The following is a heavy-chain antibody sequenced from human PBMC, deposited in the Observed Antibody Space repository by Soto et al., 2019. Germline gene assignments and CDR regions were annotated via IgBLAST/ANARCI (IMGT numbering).Heavy chain of an antibody. CDR1: GFTLSSYW. CDR2: IKQDGSEK. CDR3: ARDYGSSYSPRCYGMDV. Sequence: EVQLVESGGGLVQPGGSLRLSCAASGFTLSSYWMSWVRQAPGKGLEWVANIKQDGSEKYYVDSVKGRFTISRDNAKNSLYLQMNSLRAEDTALYYCARDYGSSYSPRCYGMDVWGQGTTVTVSS. V-gene: IGHV3-7*05. D-gene: IGHD6-13*01. J-gene: IGHJ6*02.